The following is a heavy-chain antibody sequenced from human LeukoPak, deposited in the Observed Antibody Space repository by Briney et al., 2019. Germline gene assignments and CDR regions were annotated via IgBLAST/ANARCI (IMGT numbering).Heavy chain of an antibody. V-gene: IGHV4-39*01. Sequence: SETLSLTCTVSGGSISSSSYYWGWTRQPPGKGLEWIGSIYYSGSTYHNPSLKSRVTISVDTSKNQFSLKLSSVTAADTAVYYCARQTKLFGRGQHPYGMDVWGQGTTVTVSS. J-gene: IGHJ6*02. CDR1: GGSISSSSYY. CDR2: IYYSGST. CDR3: ARQTKLFGRGQHPYGMDV. D-gene: IGHD3-10*01.